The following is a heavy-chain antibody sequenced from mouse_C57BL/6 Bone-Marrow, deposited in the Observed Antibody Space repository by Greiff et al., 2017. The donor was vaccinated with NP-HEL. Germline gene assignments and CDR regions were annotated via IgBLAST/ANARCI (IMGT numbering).Heavy chain of an antibody. D-gene: IGHD2-4*01. CDR1: GYTFTDYY. J-gene: IGHJ4*01. CDR2: INPNNGGT. CDR3: AASIYYDYLYAMDY. V-gene: IGHV1-26*01. Sequence: EVQLQQSGPELVKPGASVKISCKASGYTFTDYYMNWVKQSHGKSLEWIGDINPNNGGTSYNQKFKGKATLTVDKSSSTAYMELRSLTSEDSAVYYCAASIYYDYLYAMDYWGQGTSVTVSS.